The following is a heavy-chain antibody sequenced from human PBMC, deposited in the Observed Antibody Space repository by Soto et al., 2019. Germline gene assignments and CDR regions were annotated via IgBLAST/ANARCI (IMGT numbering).Heavy chain of an antibody. CDR1: GFTFSSYS. V-gene: IGHV3-48*02. D-gene: IGHD3-3*01. CDR3: ARDHGSFPFLEWTYYFDY. J-gene: IGHJ4*02. Sequence: PGGSLRLSCAASGFTFSSYSMNWVRQAPGKGLEWVSYISSSSSTIYYADSVKGRFTISRDNAKNSLYLQMNSLRDEDTAVYYCARDHGSFPFLEWTYYFDYWGQGTLVTVSS. CDR2: ISSSSSTI.